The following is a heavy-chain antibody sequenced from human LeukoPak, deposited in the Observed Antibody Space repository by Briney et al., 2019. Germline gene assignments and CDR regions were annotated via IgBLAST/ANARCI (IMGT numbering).Heavy chain of an antibody. Sequence: GGSLRLSCAASGFTFSSHEMNWVRQAPGKGLEWLSYISSSGSIIYYGDSVKGRVTISRDNAKKSLYLQMNSLRAEDTAVYYCAELGITMIGGVWGKGTTVTISS. CDR2: ISSSGSII. J-gene: IGHJ6*04. V-gene: IGHV3-48*03. D-gene: IGHD3-10*02. CDR3: AELGITMIGGV. CDR1: GFTFSSHE.